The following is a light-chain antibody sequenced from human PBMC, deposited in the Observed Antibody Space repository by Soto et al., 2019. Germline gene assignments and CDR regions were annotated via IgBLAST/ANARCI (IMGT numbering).Light chain of an antibody. J-gene: IGKJ5*01. CDR2: GAS. CDR1: QIVGGDT. Sequence: EIVLTQSPGTLSLSPGARATLSCRARQIVGGDTLAWFQQRPGQAPRLVIYGASNRAAGIPDRFSGKGSGTGLTINVSRLEPEDFSMYDCQQYHWATDTFGPGTRLEIK. CDR3: QQYHWATDT. V-gene: IGKV3-20*01.